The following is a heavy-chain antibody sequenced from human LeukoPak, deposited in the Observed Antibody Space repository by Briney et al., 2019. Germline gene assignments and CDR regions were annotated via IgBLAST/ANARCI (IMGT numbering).Heavy chain of an antibody. CDR2: IYYSGST. CDR3: ARGRGSSWYYFDS. V-gene: IGHV4-59*12. CDR1: GGSISSYY. D-gene: IGHD6-13*01. J-gene: IGHJ4*02. Sequence: ASETLSLTCTASGGSISSYYWSWIRQPPGKGLEWIGYIYYSGSTNYNPSLKGRVTMTVDTSKNQFSLNLSSVTAADTAVYYCARGRGSSWYYFDSWGQGTLVTVSS.